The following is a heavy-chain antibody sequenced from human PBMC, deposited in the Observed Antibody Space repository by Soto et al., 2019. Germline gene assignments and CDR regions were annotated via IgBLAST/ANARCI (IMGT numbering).Heavy chain of an antibody. CDR3: AKVFWGGYCTSPSCYALDS. CDR1: GFTFSYHG. D-gene: IGHD2-2*01. V-gene: IGHV3-30*18. CDR2: ILYGGNNE. J-gene: IGHJ4*02. Sequence: QVQLVESGGGVVQPGKSLRLSCAASGFTFSYHGMHWVRRAPGKGLEWVALILYGGNNEYYADSVKGRFTISKDNSKNTLFLQMNSLRADDTAVYYCAKVFWGGYCTSPSCYALDSWGQGTLVTVSS.